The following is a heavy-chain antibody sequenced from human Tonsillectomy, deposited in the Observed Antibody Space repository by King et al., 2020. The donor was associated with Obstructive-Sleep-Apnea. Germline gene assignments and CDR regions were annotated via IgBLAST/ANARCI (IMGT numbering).Heavy chain of an antibody. CDR1: GGSISSGGYY. D-gene: IGHD6-19*01. CDR3: ARSDSSAWYSFDY. J-gene: IGHJ4*02. V-gene: IGHV4-31*03. Sequence: VQLQESGPGLVKPSQTLSLTCNVSGGSISSGGYYWSCIRQHPGKGLEWIGYIYYSGSTYYNPALKSRLTISVDTSQNHFSLKLNSWTAADTAVYYCARSDSSAWYSFDYWGQGTLVTVSS. CDR2: IYYSGST.